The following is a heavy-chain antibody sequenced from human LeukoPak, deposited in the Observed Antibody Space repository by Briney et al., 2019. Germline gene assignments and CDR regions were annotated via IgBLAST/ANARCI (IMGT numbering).Heavy chain of an antibody. CDR3: ATYSGAHHKTFDD. J-gene: IGHJ4*02. CDR1: GFSLSTYW. CDR2: IKQDESEK. D-gene: IGHD1-26*01. Sequence: GGSLRLSCAASGFSLSTYWMSWVRQAPEKGLEWVANIKQDESEKDYLDSVKGRFTISRDNAKNSLYLQMSSLRAEDTAVYYCATYSGAHHKTFDDWGQGTLVTVSS. V-gene: IGHV3-7*03.